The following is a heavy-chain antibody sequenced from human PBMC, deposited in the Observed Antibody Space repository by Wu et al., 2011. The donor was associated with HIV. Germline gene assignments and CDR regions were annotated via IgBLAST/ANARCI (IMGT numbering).Heavy chain of an antibody. V-gene: IGHV5-51*01. CDR2: IYLGDSDT. Sequence: IYLGDSDTTYSASFQGQVTISADKSISTAYLQWSSLKASDTAMYYCARGGSGSYYPDNWFDPWGQGTLVTVSS. D-gene: IGHD3-10*01. CDR3: ARGGSGSYYPDNWFDP. J-gene: IGHJ5*02.